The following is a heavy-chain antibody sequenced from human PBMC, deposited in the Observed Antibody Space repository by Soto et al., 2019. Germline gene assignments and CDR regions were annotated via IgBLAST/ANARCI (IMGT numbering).Heavy chain of an antibody. J-gene: IGHJ6*02. D-gene: IGHD6-13*01. Sequence: QVQLVQSGAEVKKPGSSVKVSCKASGGTFSSYTISWVRQAPGQGLEWMGRIIPILGIANYAQKFQGRVTITADKSTSTAYMELSSLRSEDTAVYYCARVPRSSSTAGYYYYYGMDVWGQGTTVTVSS. V-gene: IGHV1-69*02. CDR3: ARVPRSSSTAGYYYYYGMDV. CDR2: IIPILGIA. CDR1: GGTFSSYT.